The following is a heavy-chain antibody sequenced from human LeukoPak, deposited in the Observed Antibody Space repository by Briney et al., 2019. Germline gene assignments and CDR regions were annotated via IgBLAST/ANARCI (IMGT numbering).Heavy chain of an antibody. CDR2: VSNDGSNK. V-gene: IGHV3-30-3*01. Sequence: HTGGSLRLSCAASGFTFSSYFMYWVRQAPGKGLEWVAVVSNDGSNKYHADSVKGRFTISRDNSKNTLYLQMNSLRGYDSAVYYCARPLSNGYFHDSGGYYPYAMDVWGQGTTVTVSS. CDR1: GFTFSSYF. J-gene: IGHJ6*02. D-gene: IGHD3-22*01. CDR3: ARPLSNGYFHDSGGYYPYAMDV.